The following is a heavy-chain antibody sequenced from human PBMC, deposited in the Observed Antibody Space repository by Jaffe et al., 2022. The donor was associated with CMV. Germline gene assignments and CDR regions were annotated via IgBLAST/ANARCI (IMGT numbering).Heavy chain of an antibody. CDR2: ISSNGGST. J-gene: IGHJ3*02. CDR1: GFTFSSYA. V-gene: IGHV3-64*01. Sequence: EVQLVESGGGLVQPGGSLRLSCAASGFTFSSYAMHWVRQAPGKGLEYVSAISSNGGSTYYANSVKGRFTISRDNSKNTLYLQMGSLRAEDMAVYYCARGGYCSGGSCYSDDAFDIWGQGTMVTVSS. CDR3: ARGGYCSGGSCYSDDAFDI. D-gene: IGHD2-15*01.